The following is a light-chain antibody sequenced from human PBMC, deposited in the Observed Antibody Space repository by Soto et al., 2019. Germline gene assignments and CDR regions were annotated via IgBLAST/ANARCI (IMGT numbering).Light chain of an antibody. CDR2: RNN. V-gene: IGLV1-47*01. CDR3: AAWDDTLNGQV. CDR1: RSNIGRNY. J-gene: IGLJ3*02. Sequence: QSVLTQPPSASGTPGQRVSISCSGSRSNIGRNYVYWYQQLSGTAPKLLIQRNNERPSGVPDRFSGSKSGTSVSLAISGLLSEDEATYYCAAWDDTLNGQVFGGGTKLTVL.